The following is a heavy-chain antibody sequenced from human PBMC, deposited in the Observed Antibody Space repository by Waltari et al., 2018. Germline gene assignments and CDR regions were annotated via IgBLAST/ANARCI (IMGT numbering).Heavy chain of an antibody. CDR1: GFTFSRYW. J-gene: IGHJ6*02. CDR2: IRGDGSTI. Sequence: EEQLVESGGGLAQPGESLRLSCAASGFTFSRYWMDWVRQAPGRGLVGVSRIRGDGSTITYADSVKGRFTISRDNAKNTLYVQMNRLRAEDTAVYHCARVATKTYSSPVPGRPYYYGMDVWGQGTTVTVSS. CDR3: ARVATKTYSSPVPGRPYYYGMDV. D-gene: IGHD3-22*01. V-gene: IGHV3-74*01.